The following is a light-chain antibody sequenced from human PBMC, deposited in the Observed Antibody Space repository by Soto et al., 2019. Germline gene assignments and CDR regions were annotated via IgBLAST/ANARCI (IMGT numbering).Light chain of an antibody. Sequence: QSALTQPASVSGSPGQSITISCTGTSSDIGSYNRVSWYQQHPGKAPKLMIYEDTQRPSRVSNRFSGSKSGNTASLIITGLQAEDEADYYCCSYAGPTIFVVFGGGTKLTVL. CDR1: SSDIGSYNR. CDR3: CSYAGPTIFVV. V-gene: IGLV2-23*02. CDR2: EDT. J-gene: IGLJ2*01.